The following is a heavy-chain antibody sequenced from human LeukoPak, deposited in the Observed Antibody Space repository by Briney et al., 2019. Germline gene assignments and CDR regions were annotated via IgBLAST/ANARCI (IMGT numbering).Heavy chain of an antibody. CDR3: ARSGSGIDWYFDL. D-gene: IGHD6-19*01. J-gene: IGHJ2*01. V-gene: IGHV4-61*01. CDR1: GDSVSSGSYY. CDR2: IYYSGST. Sequence: SEILSLTCSVSGDSVSSGSYYWSWIRQPPEKGLEWIGYIYYSGSTNYNPSLKSRVTISVDTSKNQFSLKLSSVTAADTAVYYCARSGSGIDWYFDLWGRGTLVTVSS.